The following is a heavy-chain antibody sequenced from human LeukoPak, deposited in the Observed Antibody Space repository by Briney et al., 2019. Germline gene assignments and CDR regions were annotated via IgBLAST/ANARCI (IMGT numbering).Heavy chain of an antibody. CDR2: ISSSSSYI. CDR3: GTRGYSEYYFDY. J-gene: IGHJ4*02. V-gene: IGHV3-21*01. CDR1: GITFSSYN. D-gene: IGHD3-22*01. Sequence: GGSLRLSCAASGITFSSYNMNWVRQAPGKGLEWVSSISSSSSYIYYADSVKGRFTISRDNAKNSLYLQMNSLRAEDTAVYYCGTRGYSEYYFDYWGREPWSPSPQ.